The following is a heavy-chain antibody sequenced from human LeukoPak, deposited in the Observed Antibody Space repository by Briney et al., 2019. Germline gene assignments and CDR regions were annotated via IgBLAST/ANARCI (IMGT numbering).Heavy chain of an antibody. Sequence: PGGSLRLSCAASGFTFSSYGMHWVRQAPGKGLEWVAFIRYDGSNKYYADSVKGRFTISRDNSKNTLYLQMNSLRAEDTAVYYCARSGPNYYGSGSLFGYDAFDIWGQGTMVTVSS. J-gene: IGHJ3*02. D-gene: IGHD3-10*01. CDR3: ARSGPNYYGSGSLFGYDAFDI. CDR1: GFTFSSYG. CDR2: IRYDGSNK. V-gene: IGHV3-30*02.